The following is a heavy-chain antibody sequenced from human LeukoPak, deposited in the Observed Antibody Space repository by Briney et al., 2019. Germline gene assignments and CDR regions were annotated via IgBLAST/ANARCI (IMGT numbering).Heavy chain of an antibody. V-gene: IGHV1-46*01. Sequence: ASVKVSCKASGYTFTSYYMHWVRQAPGQGLEWMGIINPSGGSTNYAQKFQGRVTITADESTSTAYMELSSLRSEDTAVYYCARVDYYYYGMDVWGQGTTVTVSS. CDR2: INPSGGST. J-gene: IGHJ6*02. CDR3: ARVDYYYYGMDV. CDR1: GYTFTSYY.